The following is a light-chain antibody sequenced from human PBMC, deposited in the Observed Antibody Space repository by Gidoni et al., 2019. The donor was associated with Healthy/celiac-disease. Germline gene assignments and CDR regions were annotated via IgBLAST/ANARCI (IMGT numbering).Light chain of an antibody. CDR2: EVS. V-gene: IGLV2-14*01. CDR1: SSDIGDYNY. CDR3: SSYRSSSTPLV. J-gene: IGLJ2*01. Sequence: QSALTQPASVSGSPGQSITISCTGTSSDIGDYNYVSWYQQHPGKAPKLMIYEVSNRPSGVSNRFSGSKSGNTASLTISGLQAEDEADYYCSSYRSSSTPLVFGGGTKLTVL.